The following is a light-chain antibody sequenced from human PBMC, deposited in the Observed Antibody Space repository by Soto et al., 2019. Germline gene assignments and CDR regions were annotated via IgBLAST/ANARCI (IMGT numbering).Light chain of an antibody. CDR2: DAS. J-gene: IGKJ3*01. V-gene: IGKV3-11*01. Sequence: EIVLTQSPATLSLSLGERATLSCRASQSIGSYLAWYQHKLGQPPRLRIYDASNRATGIPVRFSGSGYGTDFTLTISSLEPEDFAVYYCQQSSTWPPFRFGPGTKVDIK. CDR1: QSIGSY. CDR3: QQSSTWPPFR.